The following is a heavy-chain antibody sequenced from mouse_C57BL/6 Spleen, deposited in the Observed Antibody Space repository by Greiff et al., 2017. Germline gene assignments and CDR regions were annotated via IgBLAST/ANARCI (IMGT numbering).Heavy chain of an antibody. D-gene: IGHD2-3*01. CDR2: IYYGTGNP. J-gene: IGHJ3*01. CDR3: ASPDGYPAWFAY. CDR1: GYSFPSYY. V-gene: IGHV1-66*01. Sequence: QVQLQQSGPELVKPGASVKISCKASGYSFPSYYIHWVQQGPGQGLEWIGWIYYGTGNPKSNEQFTGKDPLTADTFSCPGSMQLSSLTSLTTAVYYCASPDGYPAWFAYWGQGTLVTVSA.